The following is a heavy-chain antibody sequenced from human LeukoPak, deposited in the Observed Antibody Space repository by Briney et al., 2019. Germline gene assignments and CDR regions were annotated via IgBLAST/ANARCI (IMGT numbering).Heavy chain of an antibody. V-gene: IGHV4-59*08. D-gene: IGHD6-13*01. Sequence: SETLSLTCTVSGGSISSYYWSWIRQPPGKGLEWIGYIYYSGSTNYNPSLKSRVTISVDTSKNQFSLKPSSVTAADTAVYYCASIAAADRSADYWGQGTLVTVSS. CDR3: ASIAAADRSADY. CDR1: GGSISSYY. CDR2: IYYSGST. J-gene: IGHJ4*02.